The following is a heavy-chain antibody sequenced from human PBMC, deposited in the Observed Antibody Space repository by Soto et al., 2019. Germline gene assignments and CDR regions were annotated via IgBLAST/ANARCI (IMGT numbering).Heavy chain of an antibody. Sequence: QVQLVESGGGVVQPGRSLRLSCAASGFSFSSYAMHWVRQAPGKGLEWVAVILYDGGNKYYADSVKGRFTISRDNSKNTLYLQMNSLRAEDTAVYYCARETDGMDVWGQGTTVTVSS. J-gene: IGHJ6*02. V-gene: IGHV3-30-3*01. CDR2: ILYDGGNK. CDR1: GFSFSSYA. CDR3: ARETDGMDV.